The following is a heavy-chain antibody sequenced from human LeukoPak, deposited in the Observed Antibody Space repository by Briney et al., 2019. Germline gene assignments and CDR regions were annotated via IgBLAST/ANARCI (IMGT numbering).Heavy chain of an antibody. V-gene: IGHV3-21*01. D-gene: IGHD2-2*01. J-gene: IGHJ6*04. CDR2: ISSSSSYI. CDR1: GFTFSSYS. Sequence: GGSLRHSCAASGFTFSSYSMNWVRQAPGKGLEWVSSISSSSSYIYYADSVKGRFTISRDNARNSLYLQMNSLRAEDTAVYYCARGPRDSYQLPPYYYYYGIDVWGKGTTVTVSS. CDR3: ARGPRDSYQLPPYYYYYGIDV.